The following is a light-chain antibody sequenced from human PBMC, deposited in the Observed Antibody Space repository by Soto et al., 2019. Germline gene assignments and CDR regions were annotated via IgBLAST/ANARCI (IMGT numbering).Light chain of an antibody. J-gene: IGKJ2*01. V-gene: IGKV1-39*01. CDR3: QQSYSTLYT. CDR2: AAS. CDR1: QSISSY. Sequence: GDRVTITCRASQSISSYLNWYQQKPGKAPKLLIYAASSLQSGVPSRFSGSGSGTDFTLTISSLQPEDFATYYCQQSYSTLYTFGQGTKLEIK.